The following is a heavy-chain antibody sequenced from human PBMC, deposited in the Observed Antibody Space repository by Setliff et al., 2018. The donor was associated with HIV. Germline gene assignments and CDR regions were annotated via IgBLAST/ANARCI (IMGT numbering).Heavy chain of an antibody. V-gene: IGHV4-59*11. J-gene: IGHJ3*02. CDR2: IHYSGIT. CDR1: RDSINGHW. D-gene: IGHD3-9*01. Sequence: SETLSLTCTVSRDSINGHWWSWIRQPPGKGLEWTGSIHYSGITHYNPSLKSRLTMSVDTSKNQVSLKLTSVTAADTAVYYCARYKCINFACVGIDIWGQGTVVTVS. CDR3: ARYKCINFACVGIDI.